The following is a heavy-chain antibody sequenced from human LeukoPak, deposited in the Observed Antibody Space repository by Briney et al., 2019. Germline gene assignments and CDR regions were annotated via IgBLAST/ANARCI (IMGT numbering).Heavy chain of an antibody. CDR2: IYYSGST. Sequence: SETLSLTCTVSGGSISSYYWSWIRQPPGKGLEWIGYIYYSGSTYYNPSLKSRVTISVDTSKNQFSLKLSSVTAADTAVYYCASTSTVTTSRXGAXXXXXXXXDYXXXGXLVTV. CDR3: ASTSTVTTSRXGAXXXXXXXXDY. J-gene: IGHJ4*02. CDR1: GGSISSYY. V-gene: IGHV4-59*12. D-gene: IGHD4-17*01.